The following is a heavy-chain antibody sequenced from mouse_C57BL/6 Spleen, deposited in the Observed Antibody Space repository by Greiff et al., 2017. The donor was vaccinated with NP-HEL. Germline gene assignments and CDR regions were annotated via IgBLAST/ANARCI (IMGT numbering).Heavy chain of an antibody. CDR3: ALWKDYDNYAMDY. D-gene: IGHD2-4*01. Sequence: VQLQQSGPELVKPGASVKISCKASGYAFSSSWMNWVKQRPGKGLEWIGRIYPGDGDTNYNGKFKGKATLTADKSSSTAYMQLSSLTSEDSAVYFCALWKDYDNYAMDYWGQGTSVTVSS. CDR1: GYAFSSSW. J-gene: IGHJ4*01. V-gene: IGHV1-82*01. CDR2: IYPGDGDT.